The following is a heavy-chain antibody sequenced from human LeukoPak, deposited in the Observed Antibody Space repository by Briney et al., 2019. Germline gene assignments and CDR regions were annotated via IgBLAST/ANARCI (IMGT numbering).Heavy chain of an antibody. Sequence: SETLSLTCTISGGSSSSYYWSWIRQPPGKGLEWIGYIHYSGSTNYNPSLKSRATISLDTSKNQVSLKLSSVTAADTAVYYCARRASGSYPDYFDYWGQGTLVTVSS. CDR3: ARRASGSYPDYFDY. D-gene: IGHD1-26*01. J-gene: IGHJ4*02. CDR1: GGSSSSYY. CDR2: IHYSGST. V-gene: IGHV4-59*08.